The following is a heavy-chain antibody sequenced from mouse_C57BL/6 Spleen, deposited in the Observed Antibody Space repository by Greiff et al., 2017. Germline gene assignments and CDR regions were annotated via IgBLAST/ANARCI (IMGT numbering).Heavy chain of an antibody. D-gene: IGHD2-4*01. CDR2: ISYDGSN. J-gene: IGHJ3*01. CDR3: ERDFDYDEGWFAY. V-gene: IGHV3-6*01. Sequence: DVQLVESGPGLVKPSQSLSLSCSVTGYSITSGYFWNWIRQFPGNKLEWMGYISYDGSNNYNPSLKNRISITRDTSKNQIFLKLNSVTTEDTATYYCERDFDYDEGWFAYWGQGTLVTVSA. CDR1: GYSITSGYF.